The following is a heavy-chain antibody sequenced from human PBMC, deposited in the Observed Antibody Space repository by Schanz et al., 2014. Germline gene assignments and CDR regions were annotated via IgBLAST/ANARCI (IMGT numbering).Heavy chain of an antibody. CDR1: GFTFSNHA. D-gene: IGHD6-13*01. CDR2: ISGDGGTK. Sequence: EVQLVESGGGLVQPGGSLRLSCATSGFTFSNHAMSWVRQAPGKGLEWVSAISGDGGTKYYADSVKGRFTISRDNSKNTLYLQMNSLRAEDTAVYYCARDRQQLVGRIGYYYGMDVWGQGTTVTVSS. J-gene: IGHJ6*02. CDR3: ARDRQQLVGRIGYYYGMDV. V-gene: IGHV3-23*04.